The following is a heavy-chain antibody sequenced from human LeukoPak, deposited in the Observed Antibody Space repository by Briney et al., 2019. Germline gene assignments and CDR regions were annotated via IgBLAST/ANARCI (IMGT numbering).Heavy chain of an antibody. D-gene: IGHD3-16*02. V-gene: IGHV3-23*01. J-gene: IGHJ4*02. Sequence: GGSLRLSCAASGFTFSSYAMSWVRQAPGKGLEWVSAISGSGGSTYYADSVKGRFTISRDNSKNTLYLQMNSLRAEDTAVYYCAKDNDYVWGSCRPPHFDYWGQGTLVTVSS. CDR1: GFTFSSYA. CDR3: AKDNDYVWGSCRPPHFDY. CDR2: ISGSGGST.